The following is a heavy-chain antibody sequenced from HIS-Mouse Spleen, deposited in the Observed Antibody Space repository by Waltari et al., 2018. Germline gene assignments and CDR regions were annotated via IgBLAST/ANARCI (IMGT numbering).Heavy chain of an antibody. CDR2: IKHSGST. V-gene: IGHV4-34*01. D-gene: IGHD6-13*01. Sequence: QVQLQQWGAGLLKPSETLSLTCAVYGGSFSGYYWSWIRQPPGKGLEWIGEIKHSGSTNYNPSLKSRVTISVDTSKNQFSLKLSSVTAADTAVYYGARGRYSSSGMDVWGQGTTVTVSS. J-gene: IGHJ6*02. CDR1: GGSFSGYY. CDR3: ARGRYSSSGMDV.